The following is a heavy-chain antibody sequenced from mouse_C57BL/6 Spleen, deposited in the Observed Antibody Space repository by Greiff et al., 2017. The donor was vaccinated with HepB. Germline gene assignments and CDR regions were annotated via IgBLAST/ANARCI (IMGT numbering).Heavy chain of an antibody. CDR2: IWRGGST. J-gene: IGHJ4*01. Sequence: VKLMESGPGLVQPSQSLSITCTVSGFSLTSYGVHWVRQSPGKGLEWLGVIWRGGSTDYNAAFMSRLSITKDNSKSQVFFKMNSLQADDTAIYYCAKVDYDGYYAMDYWGQGTSVTVSS. V-gene: IGHV2-5*01. CDR1: GFSLTSYG. CDR3: AKVDYDGYYAMDY. D-gene: IGHD2-4*01.